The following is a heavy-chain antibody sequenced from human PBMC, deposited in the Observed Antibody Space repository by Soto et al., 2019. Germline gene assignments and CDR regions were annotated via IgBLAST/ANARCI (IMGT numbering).Heavy chain of an antibody. Sequence: QVQLQESGPGLVKPSQTLSLTCTVSGGSISSVNYYWSWIRQPPGKGLEWIGYIYYSGSTYYNPSLRSRVTISVDTSWNQFSLKLSSVTAADTAVYYCARAMVVTQNWFDPWGQGTLVTVSS. CDR2: IYYSGST. D-gene: IGHD2-21*02. CDR1: GGSISSVNYY. V-gene: IGHV4-30-4*01. J-gene: IGHJ5*02. CDR3: ARAMVVTQNWFDP.